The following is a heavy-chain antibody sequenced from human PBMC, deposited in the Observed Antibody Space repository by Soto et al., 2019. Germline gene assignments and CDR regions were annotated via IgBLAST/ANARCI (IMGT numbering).Heavy chain of an antibody. CDR2: IKAEAQGGTT. Sequence: LRLSWVGSGFTFRNAWMYWVRQAPGKGLEWVGRIKAEAQGGTTDYAAAVKGRFTISRDDSKNTVYLQMSSLKIEDTAMYYCTDSGPYDCWGQGTLVTVYS. D-gene: IGHD2-21*01. CDR3: TDSGPYDC. CDR1: GFTFRNAW. V-gene: IGHV3-15*01. J-gene: IGHJ4*02.